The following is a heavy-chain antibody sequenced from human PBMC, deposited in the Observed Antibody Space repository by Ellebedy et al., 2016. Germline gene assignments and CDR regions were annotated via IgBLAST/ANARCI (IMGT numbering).Heavy chain of an antibody. V-gene: IGHV3-21*04. CDR3: AKEGLVEMATIPLIWYFDL. D-gene: IGHD5-24*01. CDR2: ISSSSSYI. CDR1: GFTFSSYS. J-gene: IGHJ2*01. Sequence: GESLKISXAASGFTFSSYSMNWVRQAPGKGLEWVSSISSSSSYIYYADSVKGRFTISRDNSKNTLYLQMNSLRAEDTAVYYCAKEGLVEMATIPLIWYFDLWGRGTLVTVSS.